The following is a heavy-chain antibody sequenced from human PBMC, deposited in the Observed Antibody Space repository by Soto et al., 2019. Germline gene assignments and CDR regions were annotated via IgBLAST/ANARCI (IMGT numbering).Heavy chain of an antibody. CDR1: GFTFSSYS. V-gene: IGHV3-21*01. Sequence: GGSLRLSCAASGFTFSSYSMNWVRQAPGKGLEWVSSISSSSSYIYYADSVKGRFTISRDNAKNSLYLQMNSLRAEDTAVYYCARDLAYCGGDCYNDYWGQGTLVTVSS. D-gene: IGHD2-21*02. CDR2: ISSSSSYI. CDR3: ARDLAYCGGDCYNDY. J-gene: IGHJ4*02.